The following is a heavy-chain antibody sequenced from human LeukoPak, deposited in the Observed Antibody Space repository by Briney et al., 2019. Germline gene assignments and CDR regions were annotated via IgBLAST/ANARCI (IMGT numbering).Heavy chain of an antibody. V-gene: IGHV3-7*01. CDR3: ARDYDFYCSGGSCYSPRLSDY. D-gene: IGHD2-15*01. J-gene: IGHJ4*02. CDR1: GFTFTTYW. CDR2: MNQDGSEK. Sequence: GGSLRLSCAASGFTFTTYWMTWVRQAPGKGLEWVANMNQDGSEKYYVDSVKGRFTISRDNTKNSLYLQMNSLRAEDTAVYYCARDYDFYCSGGSCYSPRLSDYWGQGTLVTVSS.